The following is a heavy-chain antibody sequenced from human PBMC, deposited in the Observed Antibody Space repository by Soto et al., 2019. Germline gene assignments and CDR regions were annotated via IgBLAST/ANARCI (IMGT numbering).Heavy chain of an antibody. CDR3: AKDQEVTIFGVVNRDAFDI. CDR2: ISGSGGST. CDR1: GFTFSSYA. D-gene: IGHD3-3*01. V-gene: IGHV3-23*01. Sequence: PGGSLRLSCAASGFTFSSYAMSWVRQAPGKGLEWVSAISGSGGSTYYADSVKGRFTISRDNSKNTLYLQMNSLRAEDTAVYYCAKDQEVTIFGVVNRDAFDIWGQGTMVTVSS. J-gene: IGHJ3*02.